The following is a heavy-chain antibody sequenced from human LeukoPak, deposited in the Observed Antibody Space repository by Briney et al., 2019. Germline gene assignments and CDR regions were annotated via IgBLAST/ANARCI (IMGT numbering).Heavy chain of an antibody. V-gene: IGHV3-23*01. CDR3: ARDSPDYGGKGFDY. CDR1: GFTFSSYA. CDR2: ISGSGGTT. D-gene: IGHD4-23*01. Sequence: GGSLRLSCAASGFTFSSYAMNWVRQAPGRGLEWVSVISGSGGTTNYADSVKGRFTISRDNSKNTLYLQMNSLRAEDTAIYYCARDSPDYGGKGFDYWGQGTLVTVSS. J-gene: IGHJ4*02.